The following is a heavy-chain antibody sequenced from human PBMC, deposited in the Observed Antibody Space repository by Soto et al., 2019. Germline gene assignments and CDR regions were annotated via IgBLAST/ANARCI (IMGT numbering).Heavy chain of an antibody. CDR2: ISGSGGST. CDR1: GFTFSSYA. D-gene: IGHD2-21*02. Sequence: EVQLLESGGGLVQPGGSLRLSCAASGFTFSSYAMSWVRQAPGKGLEWVSAISGSGGSTYYADSVKGRFTISRDNSKNTLYLQMNSLRAEDTAVYYCAKFGTPYCGGDCYPDCWGQGTLVTVSS. J-gene: IGHJ4*02. V-gene: IGHV3-23*01. CDR3: AKFGTPYCGGDCYPDC.